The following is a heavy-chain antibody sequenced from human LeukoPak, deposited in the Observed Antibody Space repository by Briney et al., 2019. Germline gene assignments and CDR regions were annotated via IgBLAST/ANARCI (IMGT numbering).Heavy chain of an antibody. Sequence: SETLSLTCTVSGGSISSYSWSWIRQPAGKGLEWIGRIYASGSTNYNPSLKSRVTMSIDTSKNQFSLKLNTLTAADTAVYSCARESNYNGVDVWGQGTTVTVSS. CDR3: ARESNYNGVDV. CDR2: IYASGST. J-gene: IGHJ6*02. D-gene: IGHD6-6*01. CDR1: GGSISSYS. V-gene: IGHV4-4*07.